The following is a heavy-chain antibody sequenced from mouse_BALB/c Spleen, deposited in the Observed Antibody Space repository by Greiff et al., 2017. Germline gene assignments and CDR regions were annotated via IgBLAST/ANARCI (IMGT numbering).Heavy chain of an antibody. CDR1: GFTFSSFG. CDR3: ARSPYYFDY. Sequence: EVMLVESGGGLVQPGGSRKLSCAASGFTFSSFGMHWVRQAPEKGLEWVAYISSGSSTIYYADTVKGRFTISRDNPKNTLFLQMTSLRSEDTAMLYWARSPYYFDYWGQGTTLTVSS. CDR2: ISSGSSTI. V-gene: IGHV5-17*02. J-gene: IGHJ2*01.